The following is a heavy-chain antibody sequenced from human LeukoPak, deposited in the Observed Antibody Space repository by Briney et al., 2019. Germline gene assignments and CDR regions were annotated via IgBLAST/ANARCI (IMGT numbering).Heavy chain of an antibody. CDR3: ARVLSSLGYSYGLGVDY. Sequence: ASVKVSCKASGYTFTGYYMHWGRQAPGQGLEWMGLINPNSGGTNYAQKFQGRVTMTRDTSISTAYMELSRLRSDDTAVYYCARVLSSLGYSYGLGVDYWGQGTLVTVSS. J-gene: IGHJ4*02. CDR1: GYTFTGYY. CDR2: INPNSGGT. D-gene: IGHD5-18*01. V-gene: IGHV1-2*02.